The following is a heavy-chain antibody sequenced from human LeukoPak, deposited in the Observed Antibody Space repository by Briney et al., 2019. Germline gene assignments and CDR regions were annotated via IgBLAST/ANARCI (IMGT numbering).Heavy chain of an antibody. CDR3: ARDRGYDSSGYYNWFDP. V-gene: IGHV4-61*01. CDR1: GGSVSIGSYY. CDR2: IYYRGST. Sequence: PSETLSLTCTVSGGSVSIGSYYWSWIRHPPGKGLEGMGYIYYRGSTNYHPSLKSRVTISVDTSKNQFSLKLSSVTAADTAVYYCARDRGYDSSGYYNWFDPWGQGTLVTVSS. J-gene: IGHJ5*02. D-gene: IGHD3-22*01.